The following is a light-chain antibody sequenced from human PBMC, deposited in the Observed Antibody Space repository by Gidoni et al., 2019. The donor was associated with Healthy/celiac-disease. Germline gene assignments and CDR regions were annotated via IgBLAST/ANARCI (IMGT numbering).Light chain of an antibody. CDR3: QQYNNWPPWT. CDR2: GAS. CDR1: QSVSSN. V-gene: IGKV3-15*01. J-gene: IGKJ1*01. Sequence: IVMTQSPATLSVSPGERANISCRASQSVSSNLAWYQQKPGQAPRILIYGASTRATGIPARFSGSGSGTEFTLTISSLQSEDFAVYYCQQYNNWPPWTFGQGTKVEIK.